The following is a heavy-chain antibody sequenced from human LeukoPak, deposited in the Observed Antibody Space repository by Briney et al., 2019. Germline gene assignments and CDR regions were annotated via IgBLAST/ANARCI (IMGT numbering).Heavy chain of an antibody. CDR1: GGSISSHY. J-gene: IGHJ4*02. V-gene: IGHV4-59*11. CDR3: ARVSVLWFGELSHFDY. D-gene: IGHD3-10*01. Sequence: SETLSLTCTVSGGSISSHYWSWIRQPPGKGLEWIGYIYYSGSTNYNPSLKSRVTISVDTSKNQFSLKLSAVTAADTGVYFCARVSVLWFGELSHFDYWGQGTLVTVSS. CDR2: IYYSGST.